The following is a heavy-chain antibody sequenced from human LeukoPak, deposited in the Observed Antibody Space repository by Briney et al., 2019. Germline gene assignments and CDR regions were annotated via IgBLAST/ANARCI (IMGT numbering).Heavy chain of an antibody. CDR3: ARDHYYGSHYYGMDV. J-gene: IGHJ6*02. CDR1: GFTFSSYS. Sequence: GGSLRLSCAASGFTFSSYSMNWVRQAPGKGLEWVSSISSSSSYIYYADSVKGRFTISRDNAKNSLYLQMNSLGAEDTAVYYCARDHYYGSHYYGMDVWGQGTTVTVSS. V-gene: IGHV3-21*01. D-gene: IGHD3-10*01. CDR2: ISSSSSYI.